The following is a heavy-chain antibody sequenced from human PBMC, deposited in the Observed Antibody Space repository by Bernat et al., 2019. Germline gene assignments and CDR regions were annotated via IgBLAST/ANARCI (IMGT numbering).Heavy chain of an antibody. V-gene: IGHV3-30*02. D-gene: IGHD2-15*01. Sequence: QVQLVVSGGGVVQPGESLRLSCAASGFTFSSHGMHWVRQAPGKGLAWVAFIRYDGSNTYYADFVKGRFTISRDNSKNTLYLQMNSLRAEDTALYYCANGGYCNGGSCYFSAFDIWGQGTMVTVSS. CDR3: ANGGYCNGGSCYFSAFDI. CDR2: IRYDGSNT. CDR1: GFTFSSHG. J-gene: IGHJ3*02.